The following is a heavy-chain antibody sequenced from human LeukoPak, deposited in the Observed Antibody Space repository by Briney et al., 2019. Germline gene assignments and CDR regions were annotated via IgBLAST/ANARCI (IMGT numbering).Heavy chain of an antibody. CDR2: IIPIFGKT. CDR3: ARDNSVGDIAWWFDP. CDR1: GGTFSSYA. V-gene: IGHV1-69*13. D-gene: IGHD3-16*02. J-gene: IGHJ5*02. Sequence: GASVKVSCKASGGTFSSYAFNWVRQAPGQGLEWMGGIIPIFGKTNYAQKFQARVTITADESTNTAYMELSSLRSEDTAVYYCARDNSVGDIAWWFDPWGQGTLVTVSS.